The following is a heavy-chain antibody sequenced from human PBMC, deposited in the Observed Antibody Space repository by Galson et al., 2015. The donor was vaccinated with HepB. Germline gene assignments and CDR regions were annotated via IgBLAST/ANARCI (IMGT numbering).Heavy chain of an antibody. V-gene: IGHV3-9*01. Sequence: SLRLSCAASGFTFDDYAMHWVRQAPGKGLEWVSGISWNSGSIGYADSVKGRFTISRDNAKNSLYLQMNSLRAEDTALYYCAKDTNYGQPEYFQHWGQGTLVTVSS. CDR1: GFTFDDYA. CDR3: AKDTNYGQPEYFQH. D-gene: IGHD4-17*01. J-gene: IGHJ1*01. CDR2: ISWNSGSI.